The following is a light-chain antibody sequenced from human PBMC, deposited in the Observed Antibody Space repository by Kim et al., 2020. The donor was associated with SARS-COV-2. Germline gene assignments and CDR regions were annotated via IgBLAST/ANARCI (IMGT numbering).Light chain of an antibody. CDR3: QQSNTTPT. J-gene: IGKJ1*01. V-gene: IGKV1-39*01. CDR1: QRIINY. Sequence: DIQLTQSPSSLSASIGDRVTITCRASQRIINYLNWYQQKPGKAPKLLTYGASTLQTGVPSRFSGSGSGAEFTLTISGLQPEDSATYYCQQSNTTPTFGQGTKVDIK. CDR2: GAS.